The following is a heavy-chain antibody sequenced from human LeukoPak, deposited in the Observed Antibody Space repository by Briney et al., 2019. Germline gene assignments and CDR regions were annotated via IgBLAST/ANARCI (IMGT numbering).Heavy chain of an antibody. Sequence: TGGSLRLSCAASGFTFSSYSMNWARQAPGKGLEWLSSISGTTTYIFYADSVKGRFTISRDNTKNSLYLQMNSLRVEDTAVYYCARATVDPRQFDYWGQGTLVTVSS. CDR1: GFTFSSYS. CDR3: ARATVDPRQFDY. D-gene: IGHD4-11*01. V-gene: IGHV3-21*01. CDR2: ISGTTTYI. J-gene: IGHJ4*02.